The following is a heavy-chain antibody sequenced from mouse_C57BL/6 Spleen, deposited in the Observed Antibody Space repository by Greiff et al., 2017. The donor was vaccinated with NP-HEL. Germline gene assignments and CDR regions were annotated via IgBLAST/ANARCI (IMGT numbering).Heavy chain of an antibody. CDR2: IDPEDGET. V-gene: IGHV14-2*01. Sequence: EVQVVESGAELVKPGASVKLSCTASGFNIKAYYMHWVKQRPEKGLEWIGRIDPEDGETKYAQKFQGKATITAYTSSNTAYLQLSSLTSEDTADYYCARGTGYAMDYWGQGTSVTVSS. J-gene: IGHJ4*01. CDR3: ARGTGYAMDY. CDR1: GFNIKAYY. D-gene: IGHD4-1*01.